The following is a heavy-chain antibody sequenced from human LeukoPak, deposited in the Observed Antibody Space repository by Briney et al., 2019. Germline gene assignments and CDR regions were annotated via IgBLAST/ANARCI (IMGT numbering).Heavy chain of an antibody. D-gene: IGHD6-13*01. Sequence: RASVKVSCKASGGTFSSYAISWVRQAPGQGLEWMGGIIPIFGTANYAQKFQGRVTITADKSTSTAYMELSSLRSEDTAVYYCARGEAAAVPNDYWGQGTLVTVSS. CDR1: GGTFSSYA. CDR2: IIPIFGTA. CDR3: ARGEAAAVPNDY. V-gene: IGHV1-69*06. J-gene: IGHJ4*02.